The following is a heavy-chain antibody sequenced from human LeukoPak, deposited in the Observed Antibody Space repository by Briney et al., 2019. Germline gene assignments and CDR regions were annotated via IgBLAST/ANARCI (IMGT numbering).Heavy chain of an antibody. V-gene: IGHV1-69*04. CDR1: GGTFSSYA. CDR3: ARDIGTNP. J-gene: IGHJ5*02. Sequence: ASVKVSCKASGGTFSSYAISWVRQAPGQGLEWMERIIPILGIANYAQKFQGRVTITADKSTSTAYMELSSLRSEDTAVYYRARDIGTNPWGQGTLVTVSS. CDR2: IIPILGIA. D-gene: IGHD3-16*02.